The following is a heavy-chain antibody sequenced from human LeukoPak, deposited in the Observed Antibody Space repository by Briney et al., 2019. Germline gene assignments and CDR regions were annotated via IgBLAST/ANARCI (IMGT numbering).Heavy chain of an antibody. CDR2: IIPIFGTA. Sequence: GSSVKVSCKASGGTFSSYAISWVRQAPGQGLEWMGGIIPIFGTANYAQKFQSRVTITADESTSTAYMELSSLRSEDTAVYYCARAIPNNDAETPYDAFDIWGQGTMVTVSS. V-gene: IGHV1-69*01. J-gene: IGHJ3*02. D-gene: IGHD1-1*01. CDR3: ARAIPNNDAETPYDAFDI. CDR1: GGTFSSYA.